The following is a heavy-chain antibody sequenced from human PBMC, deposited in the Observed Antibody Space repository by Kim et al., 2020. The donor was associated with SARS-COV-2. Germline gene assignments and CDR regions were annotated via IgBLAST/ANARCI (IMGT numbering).Heavy chain of an antibody. CDR3: ARHEAEDIVVVLAGGFDP. CDR1: GGSISSSSYY. V-gene: IGHV4-39*01. CDR2: IYYSGST. J-gene: IGHJ5*02. D-gene: IGHD2-2*01. Sequence: SETLSLTCTVSGGSISSSSYYWGWIRQPPGKGLEWIGSIYYSGSTYYNPSLKSRVTISVNTSKNQLSLKLSSVTAADPAVYYCARHEAEDIVVVLAGGFDPWGQGTLVTVSS.